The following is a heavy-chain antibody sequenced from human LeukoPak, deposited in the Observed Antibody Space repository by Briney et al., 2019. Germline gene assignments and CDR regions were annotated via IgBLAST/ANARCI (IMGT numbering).Heavy chain of an antibody. CDR2: IVVGSGNT. V-gene: IGHV1-58*02. J-gene: IGHJ4*02. Sequence: ASVKVSCKASGFTFTSSAMQWVGQARGQRLEWRGWIVVGSGNTNYAQKFQERVTITRHMSTSTAYMELSSLSSEDTAVYYCAAVTYGGNFDYWGQGTLVTVSS. CDR3: AAVTYGGNFDY. D-gene: IGHD4-23*01. CDR1: GFTFTSSA.